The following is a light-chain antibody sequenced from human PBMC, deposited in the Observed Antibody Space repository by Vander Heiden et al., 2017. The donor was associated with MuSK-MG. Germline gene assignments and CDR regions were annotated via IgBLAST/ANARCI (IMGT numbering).Light chain of an antibody. V-gene: IGLV3-21*04. J-gene: IGLJ1*01. CDR3: QVWDRAGDENYV. CDR2: NDV. Sequence: SYVLTQEPSLSVAPGATATITCGGDNIGSRSVHWYQQRPGQAPVLAIYNDVFRPSGIPDRFSGSNSGNTATLTIRRVEAGDEADYYCQVWDRAGDENYVFGSGTKVTV. CDR1: NIGSRS.